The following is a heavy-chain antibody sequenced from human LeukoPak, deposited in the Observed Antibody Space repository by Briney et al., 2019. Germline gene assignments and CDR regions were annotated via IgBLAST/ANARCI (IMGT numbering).Heavy chain of an antibody. CDR3: AKGHGWFDP. CDR2: ISDSGRNT. V-gene: IGHV3-23*01. CDR1: GFTFSSYA. J-gene: IGHJ5*02. Sequence: QPGRSLRLSCAASGFTFSSYAMSWVRQAPGKGLEWVSAISDSGRNTYYADSVKGRFTISRDNSKNTLYLQMNSLRADDTAVYYCAKGHGWFDPWGQGILVTVSS.